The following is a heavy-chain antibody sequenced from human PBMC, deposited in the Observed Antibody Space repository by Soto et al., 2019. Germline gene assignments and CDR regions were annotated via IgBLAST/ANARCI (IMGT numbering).Heavy chain of an antibody. Sequence: PXETLSLTCTVSGASISGFYWSWIRKPAGKGLEWIGRIYATGTTDYNPSLKSRVMMSVDTSKKQFSLKLRSVTAADTAVYYCVRDGTKTLRDWFDPWGQGISVTVSS. V-gene: IGHV4-4*07. J-gene: IGHJ5*02. CDR2: IYATGTT. CDR1: GASISGFY. D-gene: IGHD1-1*01. CDR3: VRDGTKTLRDWFDP.